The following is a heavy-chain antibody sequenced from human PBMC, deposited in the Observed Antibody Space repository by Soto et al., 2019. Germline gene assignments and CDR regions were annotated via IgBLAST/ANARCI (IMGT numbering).Heavy chain of an antibody. CDR3: ARDSGQDFDY. V-gene: IGHV3-30-3*01. D-gene: IGHD1-26*01. CDR1: GFTFSSYA. Sequence: LRLSCAASGFTFSSYAMHWVRQAPGKGLEGVAVISYDGSNKYYADYVKGRFTISRDNSKNTLYLKMNRLRAEDTAVYYCARDSGQDFDYWGPGTLVTVSS. J-gene: IGHJ4*02. CDR2: ISYDGSNK.